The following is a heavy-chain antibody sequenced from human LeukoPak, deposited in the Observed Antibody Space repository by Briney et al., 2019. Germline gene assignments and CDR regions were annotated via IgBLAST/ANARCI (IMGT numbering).Heavy chain of an antibody. V-gene: IGHV3-7*01. CDR3: ARALYNHGWFPDYFVY. CDR2: IKTDGYDK. J-gene: IGHJ4*02. CDR1: GFTFSSYW. D-gene: IGHD6-19*01. Sequence: GGSLRLSCAASGFTFSSYWMAWVRQAPGKGLEWVANIKTDGYDKYYVGSLKGRFTISRDNAENSLYLQMDSLRAEDTAVYYCARALYNHGWFPDYFVYWGQGTLVTVSS.